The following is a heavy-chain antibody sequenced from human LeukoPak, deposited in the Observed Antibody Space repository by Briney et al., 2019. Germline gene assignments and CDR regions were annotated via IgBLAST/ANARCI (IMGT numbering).Heavy chain of an antibody. CDR1: GYTFTSYD. CDR3: ARGFGSKRNYYGSGSYS. CDR2: MNPNSGNA. Sequence: ASVKVSCKASGYTFTSYDINWVRQATGQGLEWMGWMNPNSGNAGYAQKFQGGVTMTRNTSISTAYMELSSLRSEDTAVYYCARGFGSKRNYYGSGSYSWGQGTLVTVSS. D-gene: IGHD3-10*01. V-gene: IGHV1-8*01. J-gene: IGHJ5*02.